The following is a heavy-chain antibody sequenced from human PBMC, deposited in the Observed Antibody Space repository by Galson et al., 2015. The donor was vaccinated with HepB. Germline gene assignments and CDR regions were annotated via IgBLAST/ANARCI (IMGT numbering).Heavy chain of an antibody. CDR1: GFTFSSYA. CDR2: IGVNDGSI. CDR3: AKGRPERPPEHRGYDLHDC. Sequence: SLRLSCAASGFTFSSYAMNWVRQAPGKGLEWVSGIGVNDGSIYYANSVKGRFTISRDNSKNTLYLQVNGLRVEDTAIYYCAKGRPERPPEHRGYDLHDCWGQGTLVTVSS. V-gene: IGHV3-23*01. D-gene: IGHD5-12*01. J-gene: IGHJ4*02.